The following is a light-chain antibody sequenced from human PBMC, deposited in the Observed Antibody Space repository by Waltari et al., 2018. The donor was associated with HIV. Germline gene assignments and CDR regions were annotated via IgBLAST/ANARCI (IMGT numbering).Light chain of an antibody. CDR3: LLSFAGARPVV. CDR2: DTF. V-gene: IGLV7-46*01. J-gene: IGLJ2*01. CDR1: SGPVTSGHH. Sequence: QAVVTQEPSLTVSPGGTVTLTCGSSSGPVTSGHHPYWFQQKSGQAPRTLIYDTFNKHSGTPARFSGSLRGGKAALTLSGAQPEEEAEYFCLLSFAGARPVVFGGGTNLTVL.